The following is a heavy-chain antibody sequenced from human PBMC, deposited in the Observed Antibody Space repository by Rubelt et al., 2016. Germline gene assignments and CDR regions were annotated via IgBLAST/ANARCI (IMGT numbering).Heavy chain of an antibody. CDR1: GGSISSYY. CDR2: IYYSGST. CDR3: ARERIAVAGIYYFDY. V-gene: IGHV4-59*12. D-gene: IGHD6-19*01. Sequence: QLQLQESGPGLVKPSETLSLTCTVSGGSISSYYWSWIRQPPGKGLEWIGYIYYSGSTNYNPSLKSRVTISVDASKNQISLQLNSVTPEDTAVYYCARERIAVAGIYYFDYWGQGTLVTVSS. J-gene: IGHJ4*02.